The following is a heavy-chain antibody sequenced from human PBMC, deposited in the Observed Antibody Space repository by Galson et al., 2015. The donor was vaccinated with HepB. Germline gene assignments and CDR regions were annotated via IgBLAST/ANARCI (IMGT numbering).Heavy chain of an antibody. V-gene: IGHV3-7*01. D-gene: IGHD2-15*01. CDR3: ARDRGYCSGGACYTLFDS. J-gene: IGHJ4*02. Sequence: SLRLSCAASGFTFSGYRMSWVRQAPGKGLEWVANMRQDGSEKYYVDSVKGRFTISRDNAKNSLYLQMNSLRAEDTALYYCARDRGYCSGGACYTLFDSWGQGTLVTVSS. CDR1: GFTFSGYR. CDR2: MRQDGSEK.